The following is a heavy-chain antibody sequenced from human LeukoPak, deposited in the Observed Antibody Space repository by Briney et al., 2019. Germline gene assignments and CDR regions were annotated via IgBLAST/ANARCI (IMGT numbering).Heavy chain of an antibody. J-gene: IGHJ4*02. CDR3: ARRLTGLPATNHFDY. CDR1: GGSITSTDYY. Sequence: SETLSLTCTVSGGSITSTDYYWNWLRQRPGTGLEWIGYIHYSGSTSHNPSPKSRVTLSLDTSENQFSLRLTSATAADTAVYYCARRLTGLPATNHFDYWGQGILVTVSS. D-gene: IGHD2-15*01. CDR2: IHYSGST. V-gene: IGHV4-31*03.